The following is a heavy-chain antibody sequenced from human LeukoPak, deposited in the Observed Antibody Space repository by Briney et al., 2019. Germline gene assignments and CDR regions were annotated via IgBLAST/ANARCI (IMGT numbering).Heavy chain of an antibody. J-gene: IGHJ4*02. CDR2: IKEDGSEK. Sequence: GGSLRLSCAASGFTFSNYWMSWVRQAPGKGLEWVANIKEDGSEKYHVDSVKGRFTVSRDNAKNSLYLQMNSLRAEDTAVYYCARLQKRDSRDYWGQGTLVAVSS. D-gene: IGHD5-24*01. V-gene: IGHV3-7*02. CDR1: GFTFSNYW. CDR3: ARLQKRDSRDY.